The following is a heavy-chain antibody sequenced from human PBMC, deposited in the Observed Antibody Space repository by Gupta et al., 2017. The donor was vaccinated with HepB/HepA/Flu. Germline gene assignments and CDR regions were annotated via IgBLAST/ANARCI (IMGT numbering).Heavy chain of an antibody. V-gene: IGHV3-30*18. CDR1: GFTFSSYG. CDR3: AKESIAAAAAPGGPRKNWFDP. Sequence: QVQLVESGGGVVQPGRSLRLSCAASGFTFSSYGMHWVRQAPGKGLEWVAVISYDGSNKYYADSVKGRFTISRDNSKNTLYLQMNSLRAEDTAVYYCAKESIAAAAAPGGPRKNWFDPWGQGTLVTVSS. D-gene: IGHD6-13*01. CDR2: ISYDGSNK. J-gene: IGHJ5*02.